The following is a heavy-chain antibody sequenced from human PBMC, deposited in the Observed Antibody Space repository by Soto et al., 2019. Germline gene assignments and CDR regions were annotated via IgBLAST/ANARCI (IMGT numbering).Heavy chain of an antibody. CDR1: GYTFTGNY. D-gene: IGHD1-26*01. V-gene: IGHV1-2*02. CDR3: ARYTGSNSLFDS. CDR2: INPKSGYT. Sequence: ASVKVSCKASGYTFTGNYLHWVRQAPGQGLEWMAWINPKSGYTKSAQKFQARVTLTRDTSISTAYMELRSLRSEDTAVYFCARYTGSNSLFDSWGQGTLVTVSS. J-gene: IGHJ4*02.